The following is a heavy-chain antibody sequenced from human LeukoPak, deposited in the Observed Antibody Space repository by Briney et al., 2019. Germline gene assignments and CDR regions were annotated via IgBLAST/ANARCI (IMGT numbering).Heavy chain of an antibody. V-gene: IGHV3-7*01. J-gene: IGHJ4*02. CDR2: IKQDGSEK. Sequence: AGGSLRLFCAASGFTFSGYLMSWVRQAPGKGLEWVANIKQDGSEKYYVDSVKGRFTISRDNAKNSLYLQMNSLRAEDTAVYYCVRDLYRIVVVPHYFDYWGQGTLVTVSS. D-gene: IGHD3-22*01. CDR1: GFTFSGYL. CDR3: VRDLYRIVVVPHYFDY.